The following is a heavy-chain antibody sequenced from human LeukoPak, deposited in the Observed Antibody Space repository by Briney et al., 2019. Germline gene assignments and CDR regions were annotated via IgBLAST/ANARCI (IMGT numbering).Heavy chain of an antibody. CDR1: GGSISSYY. CDR3: ASSAASGYYGY. D-gene: IGHD3-22*01. CDR2: MYYSGST. V-gene: IGHV4-59*01. Sequence: SETLSLTCTVSGGSISSYYWSWIRQPPGKGLEWIGYMYYSGSTNYNPSLKSRVTISVDTSKNQFSLRLSSVTAADTAVYYCASSAASGYYGYWGQGTLVTVSS. J-gene: IGHJ4*02.